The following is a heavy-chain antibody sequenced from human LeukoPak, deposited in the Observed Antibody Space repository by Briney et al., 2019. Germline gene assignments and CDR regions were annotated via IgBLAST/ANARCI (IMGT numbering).Heavy chain of an antibody. D-gene: IGHD4-11*01. CDR1: GGTFSSYA. J-gene: IGHJ5*02. CDR3: ARDNRPDYSNYGSWFDP. Sequence: ASVKVSCKASGGTFSSYAISWVRQAPGQGLEWMGGIIPIFGTANYAQKFQGRVTITADESTSTAYTELSSLRSEDTAVYYCARDNRPDYSNYGSWFDPWGQGTLVTVFS. V-gene: IGHV1-69*01. CDR2: IIPIFGTA.